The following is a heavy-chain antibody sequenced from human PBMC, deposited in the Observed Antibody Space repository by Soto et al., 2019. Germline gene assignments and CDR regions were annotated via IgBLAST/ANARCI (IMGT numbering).Heavy chain of an antibody. Sequence: QVQLQESFPGLVKPSETLSLTCTVSGGSIGNSYWSWIRQSPGKGLEWIGYIYYSGSSNYNPSLKSRVSISVDTSKNQFSLKLSSVTAADTAVYYCARHSSSWPIFDYWGQGTLVIVSS. CDR1: GGSIGNSY. J-gene: IGHJ4*02. CDR2: IYYSGSS. V-gene: IGHV4-59*08. CDR3: ARHSSSWPIFDY. D-gene: IGHD6-13*01.